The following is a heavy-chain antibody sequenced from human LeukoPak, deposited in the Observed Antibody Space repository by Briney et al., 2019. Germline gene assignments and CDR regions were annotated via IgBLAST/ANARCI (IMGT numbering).Heavy chain of an antibody. V-gene: IGHV4-4*07. J-gene: IGHJ4*02. CDR2: IYTSGST. D-gene: IGHD2-2*01. CDR1: GGSISSYS. CDR3: ARGGSSQSRYFDY. Sequence: SETLSLTCTASGGSISSYSRSWIRQPAGKGLEWIWRIYTSGSTIYNPSRKRRVTMSVDTSKDQFSLKLSSVTAADTAVYYCARGGSSQSRYFDYWGQGNLVTVSS.